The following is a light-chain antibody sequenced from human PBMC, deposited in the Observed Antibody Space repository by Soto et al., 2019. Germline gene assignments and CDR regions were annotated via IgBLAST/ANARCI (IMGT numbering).Light chain of an antibody. V-gene: IGKV3-11*01. Sequence: EIVMTQSPATLSLSPGERATLSCRASQSVGKYLVRYQQKPGQAPRLLIYDASNRATGIPARFSGSGSGTDFTLTISSLEPEDFAVYYCQQRGNRPPWTFGQGTKVDIK. CDR1: QSVGKY. CDR2: DAS. CDR3: QQRGNRPPWT. J-gene: IGKJ1*01.